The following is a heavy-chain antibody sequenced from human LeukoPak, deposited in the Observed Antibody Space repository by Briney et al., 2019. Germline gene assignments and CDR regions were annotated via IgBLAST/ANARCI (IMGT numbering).Heavy chain of an antibody. CDR1: GFTFTSHG. Sequence: GGSLRLSCAVSGFTFTSHGTHWVRQAPGTGLEWVAVIWYDGSKKYYADSVKGRFTISRDNSKNTLDLQMNSLTAEYTAVYCCARETPSADAAFDYWGQGTLVTVSS. V-gene: IGHV3-33*01. J-gene: IGHJ4*02. CDR3: ARETPSADAAFDY. D-gene: IGHD2-15*01. CDR2: IWYDGSKK.